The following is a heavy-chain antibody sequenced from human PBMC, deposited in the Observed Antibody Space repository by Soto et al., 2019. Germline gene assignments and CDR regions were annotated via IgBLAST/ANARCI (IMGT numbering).Heavy chain of an antibody. CDR2: THGGAVNT. Sequence: EVQLVQSGAEVKKPGESLKISCKGSGYIFSSYWIGWVRQMPGKGLEWMGITHGGAVNTRYSPSFEGQVTISTDKSITTAYLQWSSLKASDTAMYYCARRGTYSSGWDYWGQGTLVTVSS. CDR3: ARRGTYSSGWDY. J-gene: IGHJ4*02. V-gene: IGHV5-51*01. D-gene: IGHD6-19*01. CDR1: GYIFSSYW.